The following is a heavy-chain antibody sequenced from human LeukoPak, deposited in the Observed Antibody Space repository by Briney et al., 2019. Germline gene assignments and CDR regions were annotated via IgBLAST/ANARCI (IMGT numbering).Heavy chain of an antibody. CDR2: IYHSGST. V-gene: IGHV4-30-2*01. D-gene: IGHD1-14*01. CDR3: VRGGPEPYAFDI. Sequence: SETLSLTCAVYGGSISSGGYSWSWIRQPPGKGLEWIGFIYHSGSTYYNPSLKSRVTISVDSSKNLFSLKLSSVTAADTAVFYCVRGGPEPYAFDIWGQGTLVTVSS. CDR1: GGSISSGGYS. J-gene: IGHJ3*02.